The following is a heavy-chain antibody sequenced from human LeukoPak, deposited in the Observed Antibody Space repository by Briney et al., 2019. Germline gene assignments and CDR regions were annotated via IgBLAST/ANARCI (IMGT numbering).Heavy chain of an antibody. J-gene: IGHJ6*04. CDR2: IYYSGST. CDR1: GGSISSYY. D-gene: IGHD2-2*01. V-gene: IGHV4-59*01. CDR3: ARAPVPASMDV. Sequence: SETLSLTCTVSGGSISSYYWSWIRQPPGKGLEWIGYIYYSGSTNYNPSLKSRVTISVDTSKNQFSLKLSSVTAADTAVYYCARAPVPASMDVWGKGTTVTVSS.